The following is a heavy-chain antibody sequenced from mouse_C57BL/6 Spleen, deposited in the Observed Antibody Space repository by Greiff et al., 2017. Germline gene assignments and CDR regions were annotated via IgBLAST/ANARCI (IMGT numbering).Heavy chain of an antibody. CDR3: AAFGGYCVLWYFDV. CDR1: GFNIKDYY. CDR2: IDPEDGDT. Sequence: EVQLQQSGAELVRPGASVKLSCTASGFNIKDYYMNWVKQRPEQGLEWIGRIDPEDGDTEYAQKFQGKATMTADTSSNTAYLLLSSLTSEDSAVYYCAAFGGYCVLWYFDVWGTGTTVTVSS. V-gene: IGHV14-1*01. D-gene: IGHD2-3*01. J-gene: IGHJ1*03.